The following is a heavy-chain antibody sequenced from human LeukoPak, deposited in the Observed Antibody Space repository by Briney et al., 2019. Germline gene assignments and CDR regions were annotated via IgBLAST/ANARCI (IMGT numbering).Heavy chain of an antibody. Sequence: SETLSLTCTVSGGSISSYYWSWIRQPAGKGLEWIGRIYTSGSTNYNPSLRSRVTMSVDTSKNQFSLKLSSVTAADTAVCYCARDRCSSTSCHVDYWGQGTLVTVSS. CDR1: GGSISSYY. D-gene: IGHD2-2*01. J-gene: IGHJ4*02. CDR2: IYTSGST. V-gene: IGHV4-4*07. CDR3: ARDRCSSTSCHVDY.